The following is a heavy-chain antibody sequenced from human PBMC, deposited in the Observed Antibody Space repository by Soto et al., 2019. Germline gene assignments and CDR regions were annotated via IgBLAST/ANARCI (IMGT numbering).Heavy chain of an antibody. D-gene: IGHD2-2*03. CDR3: ARGGYCSSTSCSLFDY. V-gene: IGHV3-7*01. CDR1: RFTFSTYW. Sequence: PGGSLRLSCAASRFTFSTYWMSWVRQAPGKGLEWVASIRQDGSQKYYVDSVKGRFTISRDNAKNSLYLQMNSLRADDTAVYYCARGGYCSSTSCSLFDYWGQGTLVTVSS. J-gene: IGHJ4*02. CDR2: IRQDGSQK.